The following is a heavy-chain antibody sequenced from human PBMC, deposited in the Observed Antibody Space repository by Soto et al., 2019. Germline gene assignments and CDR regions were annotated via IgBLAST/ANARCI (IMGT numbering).Heavy chain of an antibody. CDR3: ARDSVATDAFDI. CDR2: ISSSGSTI. Sequence: GGSLRLSCAASGFTFSSYEMNWVRQAPGKGLEWVSYISSSGSTIYYADSVKGRFTISRDNAKNSLYLQRNSRRAEDPSGYYCARDSVATDAFDIGGQGTMVT. D-gene: IGHD2-21*02. CDR1: GFTFSSYE. J-gene: IGHJ3*02. V-gene: IGHV3-48*03.